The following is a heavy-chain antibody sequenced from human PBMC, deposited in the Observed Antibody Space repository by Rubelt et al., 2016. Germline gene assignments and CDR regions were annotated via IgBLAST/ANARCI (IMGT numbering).Heavy chain of an antibody. D-gene: IGHD3-3*01. V-gene: IGHV4-59*12. J-gene: IGHJ5*02. Sequence: QVQLQESGPGLVKPSETLSLTCTVSGGSISSYYWSWIRQPPGKGLEWIGYIYYSVSTNYNPSLKSRVTISVDTSKNQFSLKLSSVTAADTAVYYCARRGSGSFSFDPWGQGTLVTVSS. CDR1: GGSISSYY. CDR3: ARRGSGSFSFDP. CDR2: IYYSVST.